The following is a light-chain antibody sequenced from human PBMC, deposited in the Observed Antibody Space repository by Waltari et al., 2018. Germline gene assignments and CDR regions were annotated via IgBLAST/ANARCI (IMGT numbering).Light chain of an antibody. CDR1: QSISIY. V-gene: IGKV3-15*01. Sequence: EIVMTQSPATLSGSPGERATLSCRASQSISIYLAWFQQKPGQPPRLLIHHASTRATGIPARLSGSGSGTEFTLTISSLQSEDFAVYYCQQYYDGRTFGQGTKLEIK. CDR2: HAS. CDR3: QQYYDGRT. J-gene: IGKJ2*01.